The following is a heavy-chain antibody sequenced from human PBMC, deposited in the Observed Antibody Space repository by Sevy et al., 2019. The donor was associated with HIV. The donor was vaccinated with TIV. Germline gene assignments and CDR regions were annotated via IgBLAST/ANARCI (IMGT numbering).Heavy chain of an antibody. V-gene: IGHV4-59*01. CDR2: IYYSGST. Sequence: SETLSLTCTVSGGSISSYYWSWIRQPPGKGLEWIGYIYYSGSTNYNPSLKSRVTISVDTSKNQFSLKLSSVTAVDTAVYYCARSNYQYYDFWSGYYKDNWFDPWGQGTLVTVSS. CDR3: ARSNYQYYDFWSGYYKDNWFDP. CDR1: GGSISSYY. J-gene: IGHJ5*02. D-gene: IGHD3-3*01.